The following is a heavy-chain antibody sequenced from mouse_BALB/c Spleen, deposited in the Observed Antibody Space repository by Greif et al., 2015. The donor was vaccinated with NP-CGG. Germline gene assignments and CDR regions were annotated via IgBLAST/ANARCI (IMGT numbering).Heavy chain of an antibody. CDR1: GFTFSDLY. CDR2: SRNKANDYTT. Sequence: EVKLVESGGGLVQPGGSLRLSCATSGFTFSDLYMEWVRQPPGKRLEWIAASRNKANDYTTEYSASVKGRFIVSRDTSQSILYLQMNALRAEDTAIYYCARDANYWYFDVWGAGTTVTVSS. J-gene: IGHJ1*01. CDR3: ARDANYWYFDV. V-gene: IGHV7-1*02.